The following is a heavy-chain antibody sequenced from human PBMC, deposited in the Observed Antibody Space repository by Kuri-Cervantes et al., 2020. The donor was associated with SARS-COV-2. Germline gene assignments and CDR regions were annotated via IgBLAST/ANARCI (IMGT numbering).Heavy chain of an antibody. J-gene: IGHJ3*02. Sequence: SETLSLTCTVSGGSISSYYWSWIRQPPGKGLEWIGYISYSGNTNYNPSLKSRVTISVDTSKNQFSLRLRSDDTAVYYCARSTPFRRLVVISQGGAFDIWGQGTMVTVSS. CDR2: ISYSGNT. CDR1: GGSISSYY. D-gene: IGHD3-22*01. V-gene: IGHV4-59*01. CDR3: ARSTPFRRLVVISQGGAFDI.